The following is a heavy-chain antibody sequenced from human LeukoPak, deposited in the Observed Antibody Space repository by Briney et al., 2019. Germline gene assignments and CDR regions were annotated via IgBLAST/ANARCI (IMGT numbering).Heavy chain of an antibody. D-gene: IGHD6-13*01. CDR2: INSDGSST. V-gene: IGHV3-74*01. CDR3: ARIGASSWYEDY. CDR1: GFTFSSYW. Sequence: GGSLRLSCTASGFTFSSYWMHWVRQAPGKGLVWVSRINSDGSSTNYADSVKGRFTISRDNAKNTLYLQMNSLRAEDTAVYYCARIGASSWYEDYWGQGTLVTVSS. J-gene: IGHJ4*02.